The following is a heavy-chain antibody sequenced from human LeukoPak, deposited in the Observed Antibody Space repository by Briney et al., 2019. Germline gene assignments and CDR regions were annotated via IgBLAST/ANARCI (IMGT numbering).Heavy chain of an antibody. CDR1: GGSFSGYY. J-gene: IGHJ4*02. D-gene: IGHD5-12*01. V-gene: IGHV4-34*01. Sequence: SETLSLTCAVYGGSFSGYYWSWIRQPPGKGLEWIGEINHSGSTNYNPSLKSRVTISVDTSKNQFSLKLSSVTAADTAVYYCARNVIAATGCDYWGQGTLVTVSS. CDR3: ARNVIAATGCDY. CDR2: INHSGST.